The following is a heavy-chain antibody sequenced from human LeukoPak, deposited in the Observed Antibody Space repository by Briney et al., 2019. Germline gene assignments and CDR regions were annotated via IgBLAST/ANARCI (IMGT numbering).Heavy chain of an antibody. CDR1: GFTFSTYS. Sequence: GGSLRLSCAVSGFTFSTYSINWVCQAPGQGLDWVSYISSSSSTIYYADSVNGRFTMSRDNAKNSLYLQMNSLRDEDTAVYYGAKDSDYYHSSGYYYAYFQHWGQGTLVTVSS. D-gene: IGHD3-22*01. CDR2: ISSSSSTI. J-gene: IGHJ1*01. V-gene: IGHV3-48*02. CDR3: AKDSDYYHSSGYYYAYFQH.